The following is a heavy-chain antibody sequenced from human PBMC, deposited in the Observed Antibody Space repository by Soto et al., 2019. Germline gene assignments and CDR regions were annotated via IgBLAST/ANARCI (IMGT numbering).Heavy chain of an antibody. J-gene: IGHJ5*02. CDR2: IYYSGST. CDR3: ARDQGVAASGITWFDP. D-gene: IGHD6-13*01. V-gene: IGHV4-31*03. CDR1: GGSISSGGYY. Sequence: PSETLSLTCTVSGGSISSGGYYWSWIRQHPGKGLEWIGYIYYSGSTYYNPSLKSRVTISVDTSKNQFSLKLSSVTAADTAVYYXARDQGVAASGITWFDPWGQGSLVTVSS.